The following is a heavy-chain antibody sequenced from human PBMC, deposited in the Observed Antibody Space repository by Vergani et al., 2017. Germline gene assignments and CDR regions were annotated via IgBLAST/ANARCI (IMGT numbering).Heavy chain of an antibody. V-gene: IGHV3-53*01. CDR2: IYSGGST. Sequence: EVQLVESGGGLIQPGGSLRLSCAASGFTVSSNYMSWVRQAPGKGLEWVSVIYSGGSTYYADSVKGRFTISRDNSKNTLYLQMNSLRAEDTAVYYCARAGDGGAVAGSDYWGQGTLVTVSS. CDR3: ARAGDGGAVAGSDY. CDR1: GFTVSSNY. J-gene: IGHJ4*02. D-gene: IGHD6-19*01.